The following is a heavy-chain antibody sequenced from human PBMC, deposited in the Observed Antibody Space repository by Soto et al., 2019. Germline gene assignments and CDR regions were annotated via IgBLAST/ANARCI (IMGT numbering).Heavy chain of an antibody. CDR3: AREGNGVEYYFVS. J-gene: IGHJ4*02. V-gene: IGHV3-23*01. Sequence: GGSLRLSCAASGFTFSSYAMSWVRQAPGKGLEWVSVISGSGSSTYYADSVKGRFTISRDNSKNTLYLQMNSLRAEDTAVYYCAREGNGVEYYFVSWGQGTLVTVS. CDR2: ISGSGSST. D-gene: IGHD2-8*01. CDR1: GFTFSSYA.